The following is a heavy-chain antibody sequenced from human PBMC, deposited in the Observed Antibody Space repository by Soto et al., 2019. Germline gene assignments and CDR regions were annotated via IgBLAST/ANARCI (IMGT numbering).Heavy chain of an antibody. V-gene: IGHV3-11*06. CDR1: GFTFSDHY. D-gene: IGHD3-22*01. J-gene: IGHJ4*02. CDR3: ARDPDYYDSSGYYYVYFDY. Sequence: GGSLRLSCVASGFTFSDHYMTWIRQAPGKGLEWLSYVSTSSSYTNYADSVKGRFTISRDNAMNSLYLQMNSLRDEDTAVYYCARDPDYYDSSGYYYVYFDYWGQGTLVTVSS. CDR2: VSTSSSYT.